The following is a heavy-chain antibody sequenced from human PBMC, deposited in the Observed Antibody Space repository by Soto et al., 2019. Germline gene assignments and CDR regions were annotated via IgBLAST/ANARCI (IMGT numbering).Heavy chain of an antibody. Sequence: ASVKVSCKASGYTFTGYYMHWVRQAPGQGLEWMGWINPNSGGTNYAQKFQGRVTMTGDTSISTAYMELSRLRSDDTAVYYCARGLLRYFDWLSDAFDIWGQGTMVTVSS. D-gene: IGHD3-9*01. CDR2: INPNSGGT. CDR3: ARGLLRYFDWLSDAFDI. CDR1: GYTFTGYY. V-gene: IGHV1-2*02. J-gene: IGHJ3*02.